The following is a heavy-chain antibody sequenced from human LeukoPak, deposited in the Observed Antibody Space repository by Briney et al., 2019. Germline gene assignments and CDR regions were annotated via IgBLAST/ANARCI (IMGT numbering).Heavy chain of an antibody. V-gene: IGHV3-11*04. CDR1: GFTFSDYY. J-gene: IGHJ4*02. Sequence: GGSLRLSCAASGFTFSDYYMSWIRQAPGKGLEWVSYISSSGSTIYYADSVKGRFTISRDNAKSSLYLQMNSLRAEDTAVYYCARYGYCSSTSCRRASSDFDYWGQGTLVTVSS. CDR3: ARYGYCSSTSCRRASSDFDY. D-gene: IGHD2-2*03. CDR2: ISSSGSTI.